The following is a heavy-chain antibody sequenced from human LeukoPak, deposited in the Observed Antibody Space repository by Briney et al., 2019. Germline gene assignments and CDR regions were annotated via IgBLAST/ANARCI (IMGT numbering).Heavy chain of an antibody. CDR3: ARGNILTGYCFDF. Sequence: SETLSLTCTVSGGSISSSSYYWGWIRQPPGKGLEWIGSIYYSGSTYYNPSLKSRVTISVDTSKNQFSLKLSSVTAADTAVYYCARGNILTGYCFDFWGQGALVTVSS. V-gene: IGHV4-39*01. CDR1: GGSISSSSYY. CDR2: IYYSGST. D-gene: IGHD3-9*01. J-gene: IGHJ4*02.